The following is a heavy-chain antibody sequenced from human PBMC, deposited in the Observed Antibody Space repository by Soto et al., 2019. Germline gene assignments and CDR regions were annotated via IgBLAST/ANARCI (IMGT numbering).Heavy chain of an antibody. D-gene: IGHD1-26*01. CDR2: INHSGST. Sequence: PSETLSLTCAVYGGSFSGYYWSWIRQPPGKGLEWIGEINHSGSTNYNPSLKSRVTISVDTSKNQFSLKLSSVTAADTAVYYCARGELPFDDWGQGTLVTVSS. CDR1: GGSFSGYY. CDR3: ARGELPFDD. V-gene: IGHV4-34*01. J-gene: IGHJ4*02.